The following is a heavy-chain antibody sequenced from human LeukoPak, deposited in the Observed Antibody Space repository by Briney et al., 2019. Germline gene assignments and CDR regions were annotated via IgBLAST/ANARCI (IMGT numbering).Heavy chain of an antibody. V-gene: IGHV1-18*01. D-gene: IGHD3-3*01. CDR3: ARVGLAPDLWSGYSYWFDP. CDR2: SSAYNGNT. J-gene: IGHJ5*02. CDR1: GYTFTSYD. Sequence: GASVKVSCKAYGYTFTSYDISWVRQAPGQGLEWMGWSSAYNGNTNYAQKLQGRVTMTTDTSTSTAYMELRSLRSDDTAVYYCARVGLAPDLWSGYSYWFDPWGQGTLVTVSS.